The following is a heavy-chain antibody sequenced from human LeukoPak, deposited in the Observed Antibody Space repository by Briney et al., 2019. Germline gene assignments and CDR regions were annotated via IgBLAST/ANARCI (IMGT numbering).Heavy chain of an antibody. V-gene: IGHV3-33*06. D-gene: IGHD1-1*01. CDR3: ANRHYWTPGDY. CDR1: GFTFSSYG. CDR2: IWYDGSNK. Sequence: PGRSLRLSCAASGFTFSSYGMHWVRQAPGKGLEWVAVIWYDGSNKYYADSVKGRFTVSRDNSKNTLYLQMNSLRPEDTAVYYCANRHYWTPGDYWGQGTLVTVSS. J-gene: IGHJ4*02.